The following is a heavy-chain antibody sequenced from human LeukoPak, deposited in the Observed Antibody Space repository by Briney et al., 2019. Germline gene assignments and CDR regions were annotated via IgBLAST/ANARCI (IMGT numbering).Heavy chain of an antibody. CDR2: IRSKANSYAT. CDR1: GFTFSGSA. D-gene: IGHD4-17*01. Sequence: PGGSLRLSCAASGFTFSGSAIHWVRHASGKGLEGVGRIRSKANSYATSSAASVKGRFTISRDDSKNTAYLQMNSLKTEDTAVYYCTRDYGVLFDYWGQGTLVTVSS. J-gene: IGHJ4*02. V-gene: IGHV3-73*01. CDR3: TRDYGVLFDY.